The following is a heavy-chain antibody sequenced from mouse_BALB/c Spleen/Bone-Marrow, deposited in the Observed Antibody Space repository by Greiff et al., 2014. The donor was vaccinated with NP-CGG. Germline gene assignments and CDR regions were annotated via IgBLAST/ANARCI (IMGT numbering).Heavy chain of an antibody. CDR3: ARITTATGARDY. J-gene: IGHJ4*01. Sequence: VQLQQSGPGLVAPSQSLSITCTVSGFSLTSYGVHWVRQPPGKGLEWLGVIWADGSTNYNSALMSRLIISKDNSKSQVFLKMNSLQTDDTAMYYCARITTATGARDYWGQGTSVTVSS. CDR1: GFSLTSYG. CDR2: IWADGST. V-gene: IGHV2-9*02. D-gene: IGHD1-2*01.